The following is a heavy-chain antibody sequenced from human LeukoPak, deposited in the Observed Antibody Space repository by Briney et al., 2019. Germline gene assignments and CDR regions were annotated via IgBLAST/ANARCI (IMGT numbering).Heavy chain of an antibody. Sequence: PGGSLRLSCAASGFTFSHYGMNWVRQAPEKGLEWVSAITGSGGSTFFADSVKGRFTISRDNSKNTLYLQMNSLRAEDTAVYYCARRGWAAAGYYFDYWGQGTLVTVSS. V-gene: IGHV3-23*01. CDR1: GFTFSHYG. CDR2: ITGSGGST. CDR3: ARRGWAAAGYYFDY. D-gene: IGHD6-13*01. J-gene: IGHJ4*02.